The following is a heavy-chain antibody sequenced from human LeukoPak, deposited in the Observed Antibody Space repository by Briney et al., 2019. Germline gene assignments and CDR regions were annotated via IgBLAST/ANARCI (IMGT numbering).Heavy chain of an antibody. CDR1: GFAFGDYA. V-gene: IGHV3-9*01. J-gene: IGHJ4*02. CDR2: ISVNGHI. Sequence: GRSLRLSCAASGFAFGDYAMHWVRQAPGKGLEWVSGISVNGHIDYADSVKGRFTISRDNAKNSLYLQMNSLRAEDTALYYCAKCRRCITTSCYTAFDYWGQGTLVTVSS. D-gene: IGHD2-2*02. CDR3: AKCRRCITTSCYTAFDY.